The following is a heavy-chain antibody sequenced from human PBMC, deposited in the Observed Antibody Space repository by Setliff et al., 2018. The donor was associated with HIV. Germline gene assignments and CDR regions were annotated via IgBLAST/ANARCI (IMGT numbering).Heavy chain of an antibody. CDR1: GGSIRSHY. D-gene: IGHD3-10*01. CDR3: ARLSGGMVPNY. V-gene: IGHV4-59*11. Sequence: SETLSLTCTVSGGSIRSHYWSWIRQPPGKGLEWIGSFYHTGSTHYNPSLKSRTTMSLDTSRNQVSLKLSSVSAADTAVYYCARLSGGMVPNYWGQGTLVTVS. CDR2: FYHTGST. J-gene: IGHJ4*02.